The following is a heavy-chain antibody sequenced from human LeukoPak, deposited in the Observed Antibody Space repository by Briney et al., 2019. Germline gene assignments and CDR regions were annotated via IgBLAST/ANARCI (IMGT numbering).Heavy chain of an antibody. J-gene: IGHJ4*02. CDR2: IYTSGST. CDR1: GGSISSGSYY. Sequence: SETLSLTCTVSGGSISSGSYYWSWIRQPAGKGLEWIGRIYTSGSTNYNPSLKSRVTISVDTSKNQFSLKLSSVTAADTAVYYCARWGGSYTGGSFDYWGQGTLVTVSS. CDR3: ARWGGSYTGGSFDY. D-gene: IGHD1-26*01. V-gene: IGHV4-61*02.